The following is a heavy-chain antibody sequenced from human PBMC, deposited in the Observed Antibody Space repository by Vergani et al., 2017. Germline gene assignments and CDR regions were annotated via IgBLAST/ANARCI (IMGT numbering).Heavy chain of an antibody. CDR2: ISWNSGSI. J-gene: IGHJ3*01. D-gene: IGHD3-10*01. CDR1: GFTFSNAW. V-gene: IGHV3-9*01. CDR3: AKDMWGSGSYYNPQPV. Sequence: EVQLVESGGGLVKPGGSLRLSCAASGFTFSNAWMNWVRQAPGKGLEWVSGISWNSGSIGYADSVKGRFTISRDNAKNSLYLQMNSLRAEDTALYYCAKDMWGSGSYYNPQPVWGQGTMVTVSS.